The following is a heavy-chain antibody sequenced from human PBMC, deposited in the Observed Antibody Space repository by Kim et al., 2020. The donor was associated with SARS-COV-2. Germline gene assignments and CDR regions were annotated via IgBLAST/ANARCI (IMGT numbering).Heavy chain of an antibody. J-gene: IGHJ6*02. CDR2: IYHSGST. CDR1: GGSISSSNW. Sequence: SETLSLTCAVSGGSISSSNWWSWVRQPPGKGLEWIGEIYHSGSTNYNPSLKSRVTISVDKSKNQFSLKLSSVTAADTAVYYCARDPMVRGVPRYYYGMDVWGQGTTVTVSS. V-gene: IGHV4-4*02. CDR3: ARDPMVRGVPRYYYGMDV. D-gene: IGHD3-10*01.